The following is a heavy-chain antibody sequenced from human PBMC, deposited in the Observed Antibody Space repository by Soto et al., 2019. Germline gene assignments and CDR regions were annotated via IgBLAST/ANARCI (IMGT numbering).Heavy chain of an antibody. Sequence: EVQLLESGGGLVQPGGPLRLSCAASGFGFSRYAMNWVRQAPGKGLEWVAVISASGGSTYYADSVKGRFTISRDNSKNTLDLQLNSLRGDETAVYYCAKASGPCGGDGYSPNWLDPWGKGTLVTVSS. J-gene: IGHJ5*02. D-gene: IGHD2-21*02. V-gene: IGHV3-23*01. CDR1: GFGFSRYA. CDR3: AKASGPCGGDGYSPNWLDP. CDR2: ISASGGST.